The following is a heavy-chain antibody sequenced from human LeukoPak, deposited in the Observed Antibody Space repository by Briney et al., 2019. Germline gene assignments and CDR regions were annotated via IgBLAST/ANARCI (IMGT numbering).Heavy chain of an antibody. J-gene: IGHJ6*02. CDR1: GGSISSSDYY. CDR2: INHSGST. D-gene: IGHD2-2*01. Sequence: SETLSLTCTVSGGSISSSDYYWSWIRQPPGKGLEWIGEINHSGSTNYNPSLKSRVTISVDTSKNQFSLKLSSVTAADTAVYYCARGTRIVVVPAAIEDFRYYGMDVWGQGTTVTVSS. V-gene: IGHV4-39*07. CDR3: ARGTRIVVVPAAIEDFRYYGMDV.